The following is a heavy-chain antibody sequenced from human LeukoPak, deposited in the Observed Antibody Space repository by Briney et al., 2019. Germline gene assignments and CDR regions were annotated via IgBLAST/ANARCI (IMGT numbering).Heavy chain of an antibody. CDR2: ISAYNGNT. CDR3: ARDRGIWFGELLSY. V-gene: IGHV1-18*01. CDR1: GYTFTSYG. J-gene: IGHJ4*02. D-gene: IGHD3-10*01. Sequence: GASVKVSCKASGYTFTSYGISWVRQAPGQGLEWMGWISAYNGNTNYAQKLQGRVAMTTDTSTSTAYMELRSLRSDDTAVYYCARDRGIWFGELLSYWGQGTLVTVPS.